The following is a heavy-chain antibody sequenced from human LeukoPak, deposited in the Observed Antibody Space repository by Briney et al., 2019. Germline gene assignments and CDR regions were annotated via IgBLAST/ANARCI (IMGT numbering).Heavy chain of an antibody. D-gene: IGHD5-18*01. V-gene: IGHV3-21*01. Sequence: GGSLRLSCAASGFTFSIYSMNWFRQAPGKGLEWVSFISGSSSYIFYADSVRGRFTISRDNAKNSLYLQMNSLRAEDTAVYYCARGSPRGYSYDNWGQGTLVTVSS. CDR3: ARGSPRGYSYDN. J-gene: IGHJ4*02. CDR1: GFTFSIYS. CDR2: ISGSSSYI.